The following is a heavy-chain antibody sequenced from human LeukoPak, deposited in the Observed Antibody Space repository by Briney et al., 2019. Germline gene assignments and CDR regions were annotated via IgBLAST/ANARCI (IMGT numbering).Heavy chain of an antibody. J-gene: IGHJ4*02. D-gene: IGHD2-15*01. V-gene: IGHV1-24*01. CDR3: ATASKFPIVVVVAATPFSLNY. CDR1: GYTLTELS. CDR2: FDPEDGET. Sequence: ASVKVSCKVSGYTLTELSMHWVRQAPGKGLEWMGGFDPEDGETIYAQKFQGRVTMTEDTSTDTAYMELSSLRSEDTAVYYCATASKFPIVVVVAATPFSLNYWGQGTLVTVSS.